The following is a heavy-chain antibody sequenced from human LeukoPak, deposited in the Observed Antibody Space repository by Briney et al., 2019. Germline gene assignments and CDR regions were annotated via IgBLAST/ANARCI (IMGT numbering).Heavy chain of an antibody. CDR2: IYHSGST. V-gene: IGHV4-38-2*02. CDR3: ARDPPADD. Sequence: SEALSLTCTVSGYSISSGYYWGWIRQPPGKGPEWIGSIYHSGSTYYNPSLKSRVTISVDTSKNQFSLKLSSVTAADTAVYYCARDPPADDWGQGTLVTVSS. CDR1: GYSISSGYY. D-gene: IGHD2-2*01. J-gene: IGHJ4*02.